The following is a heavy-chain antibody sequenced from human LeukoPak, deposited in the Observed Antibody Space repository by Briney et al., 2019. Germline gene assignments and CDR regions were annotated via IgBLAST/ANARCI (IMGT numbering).Heavy chain of an antibody. J-gene: IGHJ6*02. CDR3: ARAPKDLFGYYYYYYGMDV. V-gene: IGHV4-34*01. CDR1: GGSISSYY. Sequence: SETLSLTCTVSGGSISSYYWSWIRQPPGKGLEWIGEINHSGSTNYNPSLKSRVTISVDTSKNQFSLKLSSVTAADTAVYYCARAPKDLFGYYYYYYGMDVWGQGTTVTVSS. CDR2: INHSGST. D-gene: IGHD3-16*01.